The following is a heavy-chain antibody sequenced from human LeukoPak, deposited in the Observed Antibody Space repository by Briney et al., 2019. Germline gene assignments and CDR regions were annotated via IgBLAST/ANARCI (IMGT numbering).Heavy chain of an antibody. CDR2: IYYSGST. J-gene: IGHJ6*03. CDR1: GGSISSSSYY. V-gene: IGHV4-39*07. CDR3: ARGRRGRARRGNYYYYYMDV. Sequence: SETLSLTCTVSGGSISSSSYYWGWIRQPPGKGLEWIGRIYYSGSTYYNPSLKSRVTISVDTSKNQFSLKLSSVTAADTAVYYCARGRRGRARRGNYYYYYMDVWGKGTTVTVSS. D-gene: IGHD3-16*01.